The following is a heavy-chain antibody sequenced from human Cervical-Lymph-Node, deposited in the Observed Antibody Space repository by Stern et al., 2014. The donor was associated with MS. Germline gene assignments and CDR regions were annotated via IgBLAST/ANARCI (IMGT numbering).Heavy chain of an antibody. V-gene: IGHV5-51*03. CDR2: IYPCNSDT. Sequence: VQLVESGAEVKKPGESLKISCKGSEYNFNTHWIAWVRQMPGKGLEWLGNIYPCNSDTRYNPSLQGQVSISADKSITTAYLHFSSLKASDSAMYFCARHGGPNWNHEAHNWFDPWGQGTLVTVSS. CDR1: EYNFNTHW. D-gene: IGHD1-14*01. J-gene: IGHJ5*02. CDR3: ARHGGPNWNHEAHNWFDP.